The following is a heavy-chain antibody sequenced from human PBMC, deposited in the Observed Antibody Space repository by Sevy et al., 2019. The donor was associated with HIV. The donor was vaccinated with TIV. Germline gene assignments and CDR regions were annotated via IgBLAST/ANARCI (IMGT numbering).Heavy chain of an antibody. Sequence: GGSLRLSCAASGFTFSSYSMNWVRQAPGKGLEWVSSISSSSSYIYYADSVKGRFTISRDNAKNSLYLQMNSLRAEDTGVDYWARDGGSSSGGGAFDIWGQGTMVTVSS. V-gene: IGHV3-21*01. J-gene: IGHJ3*02. D-gene: IGHD6-13*01. CDR1: GFTFSSYS. CDR3: ARDGGSSSGGGAFDI. CDR2: ISSSSSYI.